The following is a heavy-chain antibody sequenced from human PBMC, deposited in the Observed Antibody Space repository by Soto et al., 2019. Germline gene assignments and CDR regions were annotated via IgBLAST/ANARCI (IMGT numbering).Heavy chain of an antibody. CDR1: GGTFGTYI. CDR2: IIPIFGTT. D-gene: IGHD1-26*01. CDR3: TVRSMGDVDS. V-gene: IGHV1-69*01. Sequence: QVHLVQSGAEVKKPGSSVKVSCTASGGTFGTYIISWVRQGPGQGLEWMGGIIPIFGTTTYAQKFQGRVTITADESSGTAYMDLSSLRSVDTALYYCTVRSMGDVDSWGQGTLVAVSS. J-gene: IGHJ4*02.